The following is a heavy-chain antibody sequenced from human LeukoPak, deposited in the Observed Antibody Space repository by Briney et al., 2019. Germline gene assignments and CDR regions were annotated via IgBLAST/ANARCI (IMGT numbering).Heavy chain of an antibody. V-gene: IGHV4-59*01. D-gene: IGHD1-26*01. CDR2: IYYSGST. J-gene: IGHJ3*02. CDR1: GGSISSYY. Sequence: SETLSLTCTVSGGSISSYYWSWIRQPPGKGLEWIGYIYYSGSTNYIPSLKSRVTISVDTSKNQFSLKLSSVTAADTAVYYCARVVGATPSDAFDIWGQGTMVTVSS. CDR3: ARVVGATPSDAFDI.